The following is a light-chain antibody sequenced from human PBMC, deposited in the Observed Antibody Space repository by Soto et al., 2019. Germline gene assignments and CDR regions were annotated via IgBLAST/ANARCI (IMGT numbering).Light chain of an antibody. Sequence: EIVLTQSPGTLSLSPGERATLSCRTSQSISSTYLAWYQQKPGQAPRLLIYGTYSRATGIPDRFSGSGSGRDFTRTISTLEPEDFAVYYCQQYGTSPPVYTFGQGTKLEIK. CDR3: QQYGTSPPVYT. V-gene: IGKV3-20*01. CDR1: QSISSTY. J-gene: IGKJ2*01. CDR2: GTY.